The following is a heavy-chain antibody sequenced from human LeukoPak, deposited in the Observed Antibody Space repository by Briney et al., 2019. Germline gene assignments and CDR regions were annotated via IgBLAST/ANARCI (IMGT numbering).Heavy chain of an antibody. Sequence: KASETLSLTCTVSGGSISSSSYYWGWIRQPPGKGLEWIGSIYYSGSTYYNPSLKSRVTISVDTSKNQFSLKLSSVTAADTAVYYCARIEGRGPLPHVDYWGQGTLVTVSS. CDR2: IYYSGST. J-gene: IGHJ4*02. V-gene: IGHV4-39*01. CDR3: ARIEGRGPLPHVDY. D-gene: IGHD3-10*01. CDR1: GGSISSSSYY.